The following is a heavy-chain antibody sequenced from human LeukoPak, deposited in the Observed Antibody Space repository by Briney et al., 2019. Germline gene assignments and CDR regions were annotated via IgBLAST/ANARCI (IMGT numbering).Heavy chain of an antibody. D-gene: IGHD3/OR15-3a*01. CDR2: INGRGGSS. V-gene: IGHV3-23*01. CDR3: AKDRWAGRVGAIDY. J-gene: IGHJ4*02. CDR1: GFTFSTYA. Sequence: GGSLRLSCAASGFTFSTYAMNWVRQTPGKGLEWVSAINGRGGSSYYADSVKGRFTISRDNSRNTLYLQMNSLRAEDTAVYYCAKDRWAGRVGAIDYWGQGTLVTVSS.